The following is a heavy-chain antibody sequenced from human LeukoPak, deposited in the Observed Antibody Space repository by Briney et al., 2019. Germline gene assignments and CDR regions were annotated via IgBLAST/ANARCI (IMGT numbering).Heavy chain of an antibody. J-gene: IGHJ6*03. CDR3: ASTRATTRLYYMDV. Sequence: SETLSLXCTVSGYSSSSGYYWGWIRQPPGKGLEWIGSIYHSGSTYYNPSLKSRVTISVDTSKNQFSLKLSSVTAADTAVYYCASTRATTRLYYMDVWGKGTTVTVSS. CDR1: GYSSSSGYY. D-gene: IGHD4-17*01. CDR2: IYHSGST. V-gene: IGHV4-38-2*02.